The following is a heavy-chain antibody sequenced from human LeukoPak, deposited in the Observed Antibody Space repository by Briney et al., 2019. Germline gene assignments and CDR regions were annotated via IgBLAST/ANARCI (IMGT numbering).Heavy chain of an antibody. CDR2: IYTSGTT. CDR1: RLTVYSNY. V-gene: IGHV3-53*01. Sequence: PGGSPRLSCAASRLTVYSNYMHWVRQAPGKGLEWVSVIYTSGTTYYADSVKGRFTISRDDSKNTLYLQMNNLTAEDTAMYYCARDRTPHTLWLDPWGQGTLVIVSS. J-gene: IGHJ5*02. CDR3: ARDRTPHTLWLDP.